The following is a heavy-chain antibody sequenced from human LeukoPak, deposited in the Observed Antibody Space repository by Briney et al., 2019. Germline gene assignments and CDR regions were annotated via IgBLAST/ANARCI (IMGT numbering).Heavy chain of an antibody. CDR2: ISGSGGST. J-gene: IGHJ4*02. V-gene: IGHV3-23*01. CDR1: GSTFSSYS. Sequence: GGSLRLSCAASGSTFSSYSMNWVRQAPGKGLEWVSAISGSGGSTYYADSVKGRFTISRDNSKNTLYLQMNSLRAEDTAVYYCAKSSPYGDFPNDYWGQGTLVTVSS. CDR3: AKSSPYGDFPNDY. D-gene: IGHD4-17*01.